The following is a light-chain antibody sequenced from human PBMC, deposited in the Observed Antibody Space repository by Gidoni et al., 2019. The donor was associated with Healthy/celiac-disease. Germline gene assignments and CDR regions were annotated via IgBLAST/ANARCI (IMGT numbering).Light chain of an antibody. J-gene: IGKJ1*01. CDR2: AAS. Sequence: RDTITCRASQGISNYLAWYQQNPGKVPKLLIYAASTLQSGVPSRFSGSGSGTDFTLTISSLQPEDVATYYCQKYNSASWTFGQGTKVEIK. CDR1: QGISNY. CDR3: QKYNSASWT. V-gene: IGKV1-27*01.